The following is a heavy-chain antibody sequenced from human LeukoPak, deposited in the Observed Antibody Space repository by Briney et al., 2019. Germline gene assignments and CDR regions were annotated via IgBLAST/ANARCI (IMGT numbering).Heavy chain of an antibody. CDR1: GGSISSYY. Sequence: SETLSLTCTVSGGSISSYYWSWIRQPPGKGLEWIGYIYYSGSTNYNPSLKSRVTISVDTSKNQFSLKLSSVTAADTAVYYCARDRQSGSYYFDYWGQGTLVTVSS. CDR2: IYYSGST. V-gene: IGHV4-59*01. CDR3: ARDRQSGSYYFDY. J-gene: IGHJ4*02. D-gene: IGHD2-15*01.